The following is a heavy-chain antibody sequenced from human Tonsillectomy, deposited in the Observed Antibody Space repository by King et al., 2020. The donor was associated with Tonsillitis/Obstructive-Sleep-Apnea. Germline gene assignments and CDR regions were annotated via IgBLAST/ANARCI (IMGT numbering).Heavy chain of an antibody. Sequence: QLVPSGAAVNTPGESLKISCKSSGYRFTSYWLGWVRQMPGKGLEWMGVIYPGDSDTRYSPSFQGQVTISADKSISTAYLQWSSLKAAAPAREDGARGDSRGRAGDWGQGTRGTGSA. J-gene: IGHJ4*02. CDR3: ARGDSRGRAGD. V-gene: IGHV5-51*01. CDR2: IYPGDSDT. D-gene: IGHD6-19*01. CDR1: GYRFTSYW.